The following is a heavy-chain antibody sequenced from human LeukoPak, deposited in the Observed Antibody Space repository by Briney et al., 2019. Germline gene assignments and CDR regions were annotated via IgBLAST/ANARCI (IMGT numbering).Heavy chain of an antibody. CDR3: ARGTDTKPFWSGYWVDV. D-gene: IGHD3-3*01. CDR2: ISYDEGNK. Sequence: GGSLRLSCAASGFTFSSYGMHWVRQAPGKGLEWVAVISYDEGNKYYTDSVKGRFTISRDNSKNTLYLQMNSLRAEDTAVYYCARGTDTKPFWSGYWVDVWGQGTTVTVSS. CDR1: GFTFSSYG. V-gene: IGHV3-30*03. J-gene: IGHJ6*02.